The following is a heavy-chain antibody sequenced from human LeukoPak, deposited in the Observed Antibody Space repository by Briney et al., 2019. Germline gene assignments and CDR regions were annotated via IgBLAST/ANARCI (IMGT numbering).Heavy chain of an antibody. Sequence: GGSLRLSCAASGFTFNTYWMTWVRQAPGRGLEWVANIKQDGSEKYYVDSVRGRFTISRDNAKSSLYLQMNSLRAEDTAVYYCARDPSTVTTGYYWGQGTLVTVFS. D-gene: IGHD4-17*01. CDR3: ARDPSTVTTGYY. CDR1: GFTFNTYW. V-gene: IGHV3-7*01. CDR2: IKQDGSEK. J-gene: IGHJ4*02.